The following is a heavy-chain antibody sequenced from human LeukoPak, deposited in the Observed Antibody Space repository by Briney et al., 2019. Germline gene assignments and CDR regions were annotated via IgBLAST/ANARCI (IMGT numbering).Heavy chain of an antibody. CDR2: IKGDGSGT. CDR1: GFTSFSNYW. J-gene: IGHJ4*02. V-gene: IGHV3-74*01. Sequence: GGSLRLSCAASGFTSFSNYWIHWVRQAPGKGPVWVSRIKGDGSGTIYADSVKGRFTISRDNARNTVYLQMNSLRVEDTAVYYCARDRYYQLSPPWGQGTLVTVSS. D-gene: IGHD2-2*01. CDR3: ARDRYYQLSPP.